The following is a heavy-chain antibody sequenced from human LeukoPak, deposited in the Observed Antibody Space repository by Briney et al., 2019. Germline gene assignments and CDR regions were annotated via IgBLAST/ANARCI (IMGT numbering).Heavy chain of an antibody. Sequence: PGGSLRLSCAASGFTFSRDGMSWVRQAPGKGLEWVSSISASGGGTVYADSVKGRVTISRDNARNALYLQMNSLRAEDTALYYCARDYDYLWGTYRYYYFDYWGQGTLVTVSS. V-gene: IGHV3-23*01. CDR1: GFTFSRDG. J-gene: IGHJ4*02. CDR2: ISASGGGT. D-gene: IGHD3-16*02. CDR3: ARDYDYLWGTYRYYYFDY.